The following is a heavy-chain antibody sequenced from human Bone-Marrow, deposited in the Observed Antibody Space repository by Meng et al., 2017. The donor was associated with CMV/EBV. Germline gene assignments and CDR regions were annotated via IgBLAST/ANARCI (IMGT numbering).Heavy chain of an antibody. V-gene: IGHV4-61*08. D-gene: IGHD3-3*01. CDR1: GGSVNSVAYY. CDR3: ARQIYDTSGEGWFDP. CDR2: IYHTGTT. Sequence: GSLRLSCTVSGGSVNSVAYYWSWIRQPPGKGLEWIGYIYHTGTTKYNPSLKSRVTLSVDTSKSQLSLKMTSVTAADTAVYYCARQIYDTSGEGWFDPWGQGTLVTVSS. J-gene: IGHJ5*02.